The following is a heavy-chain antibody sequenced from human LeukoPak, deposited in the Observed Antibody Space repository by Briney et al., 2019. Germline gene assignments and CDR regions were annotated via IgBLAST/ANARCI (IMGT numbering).Heavy chain of an antibody. D-gene: IGHD2-8*01. CDR3: ARSEIYCNNGFCYREPCDY. CDR2: INPNSGGT. J-gene: IGHJ4*02. Sequence: RASVKVSCKASGYTFTGYYMHWVRQAPGQGLEWMGWINPNSGGTNYAQKFQGRVTMTRDTSISTAYMELSRLRSDDTAVYYCARSEIYCNNGFCYREPCDYWGQGTLVTVSS. CDR1: GYTFTGYY. V-gene: IGHV1-2*02.